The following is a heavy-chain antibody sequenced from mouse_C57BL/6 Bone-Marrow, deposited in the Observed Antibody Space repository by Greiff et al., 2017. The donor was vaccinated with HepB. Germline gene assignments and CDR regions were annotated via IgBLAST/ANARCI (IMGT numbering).Heavy chain of an antibody. D-gene: IGHD2-3*01. Sequence: LQESGAELARPGASVKLSCKASGYTFTSYGISWVKQRTGQGLEWIGEIYPRSGNSYYNEKFKGKATLTADKSSSTAYMELRSLTSEDSAVYFCAGLLLLFDYWGQGTTLTVSS. CDR1: GYTFTSYG. V-gene: IGHV1-81*01. CDR3: AGLLLLFDY. CDR2: IYPRSGNS. J-gene: IGHJ2*01.